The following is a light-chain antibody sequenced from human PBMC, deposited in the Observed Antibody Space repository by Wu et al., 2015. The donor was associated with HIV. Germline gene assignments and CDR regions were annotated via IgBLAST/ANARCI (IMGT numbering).Light chain of an antibody. CDR2: DTS. CDR1: HGGNA. Sequence: EVVLTQSPGTLSLSPGERATLYCKASHGGNAITWYQKRRGQVPRLLIYDTSRRASGVPDRFVGSGSGTDFSLTITKLEREDFAVYYCQQSVIFGLGTAL. CDR3: QQSVI. J-gene: IGKJ2*01. V-gene: IGKV3-20*01.